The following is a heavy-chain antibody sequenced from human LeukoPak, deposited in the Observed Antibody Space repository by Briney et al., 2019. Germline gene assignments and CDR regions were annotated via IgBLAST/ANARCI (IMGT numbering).Heavy chain of an antibody. Sequence: PSETLSLTCAVYGGSFSGYYWSWIRQPPGKGLEWIGEVNHSGSTNYNPSLKSRVTMSVDTSKNQFSLKLSSVTAADTAVYYCARGEAADGPMHYMNVWDTGATVTLSS. CDR1: GGSFSGYY. CDR3: ARGEAADGPMHYMNV. V-gene: IGHV4-34*01. CDR2: VNHSGST. J-gene: IGHJ6*03. D-gene: IGHD6-13*01.